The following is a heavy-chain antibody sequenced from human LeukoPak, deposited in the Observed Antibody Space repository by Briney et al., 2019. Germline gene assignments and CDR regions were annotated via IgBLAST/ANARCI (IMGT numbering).Heavy chain of an antibody. Sequence: SETLSLTCTVSGGSISSYYWSWIRQPPGKGLEWIGYIYYSGSTNYNPSLKSRVTISVDTSKSQFSLKLSSVTAADTAVYYCASLKNYYDSSGSIDYWGQGTLVTVSS. V-gene: IGHV4-59*08. CDR2: IYYSGST. J-gene: IGHJ4*02. CDR3: ASLKNYYDSSGSIDY. CDR1: GGSISSYY. D-gene: IGHD3-22*01.